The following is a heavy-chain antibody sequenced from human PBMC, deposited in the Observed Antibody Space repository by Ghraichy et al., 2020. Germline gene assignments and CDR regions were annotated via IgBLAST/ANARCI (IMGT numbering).Heavy chain of an antibody. CDR1: GFTFSDYA. Sequence: GGSLRLSCAASGFTFSDYAIHWVRQAPGKGLEWIAVISYDGSSQYYADSVKGRFTISRDNSKNTLEQQMDSLRVEDTAVYYCARDFLGYCSGGSCYPSYYYYYYLDVWGKGTTVSVSS. CDR3: ARDFLGYCSGGSCYPSYYYYYYLDV. CDR2: ISYDGSSQ. J-gene: IGHJ6*03. V-gene: IGHV3-30-3*01. D-gene: IGHD2-15*01.